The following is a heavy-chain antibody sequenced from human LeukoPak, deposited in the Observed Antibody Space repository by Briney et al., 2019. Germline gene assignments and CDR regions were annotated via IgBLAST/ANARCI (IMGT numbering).Heavy chain of an antibody. Sequence: VASVKVSCKASGYTFTGYYMHWVRQAPGQGLEWMGWINPNSGGTNYAQKFQGRVTMTRGTSISTAYMELSRLRSDDTAVYYCARADYDFWSGYYDYWGQGTLVTVSS. D-gene: IGHD3-3*01. J-gene: IGHJ4*02. CDR3: ARADYDFWSGYYDY. CDR2: INPNSGGT. V-gene: IGHV1-2*02. CDR1: GYTFTGYY.